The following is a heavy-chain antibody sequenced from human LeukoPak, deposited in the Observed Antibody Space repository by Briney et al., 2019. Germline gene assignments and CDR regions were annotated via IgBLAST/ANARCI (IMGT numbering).Heavy chain of an antibody. Sequence: PGGSLRLSCAASGFSFSSYAMSWVRQAPGKGLEWVSAISGSGGSTYYADSVRGRFTVSRDNFKNTLYMQMNSLRAEDTAVYYCAGYGSGWYVDYWGQGTLVTVSS. V-gene: IGHV3-23*01. D-gene: IGHD6-19*01. CDR1: GFSFSSYA. CDR2: ISGSGGST. J-gene: IGHJ4*02. CDR3: AGYGSGWYVDY.